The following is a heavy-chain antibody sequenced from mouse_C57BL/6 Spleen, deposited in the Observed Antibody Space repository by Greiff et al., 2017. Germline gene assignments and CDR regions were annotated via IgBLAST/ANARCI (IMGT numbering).Heavy chain of an antibody. V-gene: IGHV1-64*01. CDR2: IHPNSGST. D-gene: IGHD1-1*02. Sequence: QVQLQQPGAELVKPGASVKLSCKASGYTFTSYWMHWVKQRPGQGLEWIGMIHPNSGSTNYNEKFKSKATLTVDKSSSTAYMQLSSLTSEDSAVYYCARIRVDYYYNYFDFWGQGTTLTVSS. CDR1: GYTFTSYW. CDR3: ARIRVDYYYNYFDF. J-gene: IGHJ2*01.